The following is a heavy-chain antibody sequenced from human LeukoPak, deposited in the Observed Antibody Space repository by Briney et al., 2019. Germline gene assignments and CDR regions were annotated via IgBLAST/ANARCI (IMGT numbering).Heavy chain of an antibody. Sequence: PGGSLRLSCAASGFRFSSYSMHWVRQAPDKGLEWLAVISYDGNNKHYADSVKGRFSVSRDNSKTTLHLELKSLRPEDTAVYYCARDLRYSSGWYYFDHWGQGTLVTVSP. CDR3: ARDLRYSSGWYYFDH. J-gene: IGHJ4*02. V-gene: IGHV3-30-3*01. CDR1: GFRFSSYS. CDR2: ISYDGNNK. D-gene: IGHD6-19*01.